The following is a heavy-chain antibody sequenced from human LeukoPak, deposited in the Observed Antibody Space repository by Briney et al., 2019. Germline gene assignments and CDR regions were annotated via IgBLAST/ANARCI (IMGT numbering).Heavy chain of an antibody. D-gene: IGHD3-3*01. CDR2: ISGSGGST. V-gene: IGHV3-23*01. CDR3: AKATYYDFWSGYSSDY. CDR1: GFTFSSYA. J-gene: IGHJ4*02. Sequence: GGSLRLSCAASGFTFSSYAMSWVRQAPGKGLEWVSAISGSGGSTYYADSVKGRFTISRDNSKNTLYLQMNSLKAEDTAVYYCAKATYYDFWSGYSSDYWGQGTLVTVSS.